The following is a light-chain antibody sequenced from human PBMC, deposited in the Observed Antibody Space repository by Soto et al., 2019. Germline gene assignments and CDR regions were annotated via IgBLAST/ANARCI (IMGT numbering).Light chain of an antibody. CDR2: DVS. V-gene: IGLV2-14*01. CDR1: SSDVGGYNY. CDR3: SSYTSSSTGLYV. Sequence: QSALTQPASVSGSPGQSITISCTGTSSDVGGYNYVSWYQQHPGKAPKLMIYDVSNRPSGVSNRFSGSKSGNTASLTISGLQAEDDADYYCSSYTSSSTGLYVFGTGTKLTVL. J-gene: IGLJ1*01.